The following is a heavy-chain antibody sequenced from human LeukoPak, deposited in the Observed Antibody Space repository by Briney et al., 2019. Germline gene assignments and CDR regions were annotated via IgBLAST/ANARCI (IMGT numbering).Heavy chain of an antibody. CDR1: GGSISSSSYY. D-gene: IGHD6-19*01. Sequence: SETLSLTCTVSGGSISSSSYYWGWIRQPPGKGLEWIGSIYYSGSTYYNPSLKSRVTISVDTSKNQFSLKLSSVTAADTAVYYCARSAGYSSGWRLYNWFDPWGQGTLVTVSS. CDR3: ARSAGYSSGWRLYNWFDP. V-gene: IGHV4-39*07. CDR2: IYYSGST. J-gene: IGHJ5*02.